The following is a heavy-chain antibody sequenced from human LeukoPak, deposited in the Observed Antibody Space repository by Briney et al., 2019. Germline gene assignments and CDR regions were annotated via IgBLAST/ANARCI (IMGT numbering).Heavy chain of an antibody. CDR3: ASSPVVAAPRYGGFFDY. CDR1: VGSFSGYY. V-gene: IGHV4-31*11. CDR2: IYYSGST. J-gene: IGHJ4*02. Sequence: NPSETLSLTCAVYVGSFSGYYWSWIRQHPGKGLEWIGYIYYSGSTYYNPSLKSRVTISVDTSKNQFSLKLSSVTAADTAVYYCASSPVVAAPRYGGFFDYWGQGTLVTVSS. D-gene: IGHD2-15*01.